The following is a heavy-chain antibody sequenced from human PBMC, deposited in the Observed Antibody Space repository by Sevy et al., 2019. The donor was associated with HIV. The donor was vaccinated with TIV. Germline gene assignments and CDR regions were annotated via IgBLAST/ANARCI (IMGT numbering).Heavy chain of an antibody. J-gene: IGHJ3*02. CDR1: GFTFSSYS. Sequence: GGSLRLSCAASGFTFSSYSMNWVRQAPGKGLEWASYISSSSSTIYYADSVKGRFTISRDNAKNSLYLQMNSLRDEDTAVYYCATGLYYDSSGLTFNDAFDIWGQGTMVTVSS. V-gene: IGHV3-48*02. D-gene: IGHD3-22*01. CDR2: ISSSSSTI. CDR3: ATGLYYDSSGLTFNDAFDI.